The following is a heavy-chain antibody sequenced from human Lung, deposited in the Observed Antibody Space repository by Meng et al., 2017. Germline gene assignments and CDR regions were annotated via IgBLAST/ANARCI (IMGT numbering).Heavy chain of an antibody. V-gene: IGHV4-4*02. CDR3: ARRGLWLDPQNFDY. J-gene: IGHJ4*02. D-gene: IGHD6-19*01. CDR1: GVSISSSNW. Sequence: QHEPRPVLAEPAGPLALTVAASGVSISSSNWCSWVRQPPGKGLEWIGEIYHSGSTNYNPSLKSRVTISVDKSKNQFSLKLSSVTAADTAVYYCARRGLWLDPQNFDYWGQGTLVTVSS. CDR2: IYHSGST.